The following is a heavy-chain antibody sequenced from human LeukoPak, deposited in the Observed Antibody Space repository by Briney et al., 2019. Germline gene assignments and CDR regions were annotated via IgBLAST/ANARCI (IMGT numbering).Heavy chain of an antibody. J-gene: IGHJ4*02. Sequence: SETLSLTCTVSGGSISSYYWSWIRQPPGKGLEWIGYIYYSGSTNYNPSLKSRVTISVDTSKNQFSLKLSSVTAADTAVYYCARHMGSGYAKGSFNGWGQGTLVTVSS. CDR3: ARHMGSGYAKGSFNG. V-gene: IGHV4-59*08. D-gene: IGHD5-12*01. CDR2: IYYSGST. CDR1: GGSISSYY.